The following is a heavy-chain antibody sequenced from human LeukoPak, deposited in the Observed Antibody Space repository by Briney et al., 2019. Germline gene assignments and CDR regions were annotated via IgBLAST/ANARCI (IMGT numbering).Heavy chain of an antibody. V-gene: IGHV4-34*01. CDR2: INHSGST. CDR1: GGSFSGYY. J-gene: IGHJ5*02. D-gene: IGHD2-15*01. CDR3: ATEPGYCSGGRCYGGWFDP. Sequence: SETLSLTCAVYGGSFSGYYWSWIRQAPGKGLEWIGEINHSGSTNYNPSLKSRVTTSVDTSKNQFSLKLSSVTAADTAVYYCATEPGYCSGGRCYGGWFDPWGQGTLVTVSS.